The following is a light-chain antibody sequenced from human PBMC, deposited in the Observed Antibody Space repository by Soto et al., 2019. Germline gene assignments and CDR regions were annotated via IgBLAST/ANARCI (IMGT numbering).Light chain of an antibody. Sequence: SYELTQPPSVSVSPGQTASITCSGDKLGDKYACWYQQKPGQSPVLVIYQDIKRPSGIPERFSGSNSGNTATLTISGTQAMDEADYYCQAWDSSTASYVFGTGTKLTVL. CDR3: QAWDSSTASYV. V-gene: IGLV3-1*01. CDR1: KLGDKY. CDR2: QDI. J-gene: IGLJ1*01.